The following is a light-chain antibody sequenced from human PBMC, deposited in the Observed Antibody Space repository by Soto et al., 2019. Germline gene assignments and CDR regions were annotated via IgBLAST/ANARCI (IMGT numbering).Light chain of an antibody. CDR1: QSVSGW. Sequence: DIQMTQSPSTLSASVGATFTVTCRASQSVSGWLDWYQQKPGEAPKLLIYDASTLPRGVPSRFRGSGSGTKFTLTITSLQPDDFATYYCQQYETSPGTFGPGTKVDIK. V-gene: IGKV1-5*01. CDR2: DAS. CDR3: QQYETSPGT. J-gene: IGKJ1*01.